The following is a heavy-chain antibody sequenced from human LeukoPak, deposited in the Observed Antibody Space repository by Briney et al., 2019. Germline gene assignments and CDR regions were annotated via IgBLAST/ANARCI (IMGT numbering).Heavy chain of an antibody. J-gene: IGHJ6*03. CDR1: GGSTINYY. CDR3: ARLKFYDSTGYNKAYYVDV. Sequence: PSETLSLTCTVSGGSTINYYWSWIRQSAGKGLEWVGRIYITGTTDYNPSLESRLTMSIDTSKNQFSLKLRSVTAADTAIYYCARLKFYDSTGYNKAYYVDVWGKGLSVTVSS. CDR2: IYITGTT. D-gene: IGHD3-9*01. V-gene: IGHV4-4*07.